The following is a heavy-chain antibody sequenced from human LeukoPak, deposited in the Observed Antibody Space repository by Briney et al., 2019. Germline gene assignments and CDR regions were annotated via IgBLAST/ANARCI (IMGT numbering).Heavy chain of an antibody. CDR3: VRSADYYYYYYYMDV. CDR2: ISSSGSTI. J-gene: IGHJ6*03. D-gene: IGHD3-3*01. CDR1: GFTFSSYK. V-gene: IGHV3-48*03. Sequence: GGSLRLSCAASGFTFSSYKMNRVPHAPGKGGGWVSYISSSGSTIYYADSVKGRFTISRDNAKNSLYLQMNSLRAEDTAVYYCVRSADYYYYYYYMDVWGKGATVTVSS.